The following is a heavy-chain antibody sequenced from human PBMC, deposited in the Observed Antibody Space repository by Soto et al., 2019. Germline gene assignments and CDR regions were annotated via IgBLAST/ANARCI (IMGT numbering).Heavy chain of an antibody. Sequence: SETLSLTCGVSGGTVASSHWWSWVRQSPGRGLEWIGNVYHTGDTNFNPSLQSRVTFSVDKSNNQFSLRLTFVTAADTAVYFCAREIVTAGGNNYFDPWGPGTLVTV. V-gene: IGHV4-4*02. CDR2: VYHTGDT. D-gene: IGHD2-21*02. CDR1: GGTVASSHW. J-gene: IGHJ5*02. CDR3: AREIVTAGGNNYFDP.